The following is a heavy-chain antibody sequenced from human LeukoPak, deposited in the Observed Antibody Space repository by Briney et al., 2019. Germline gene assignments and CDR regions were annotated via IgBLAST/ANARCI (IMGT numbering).Heavy chain of an antibody. Sequence: GESLKISCKDSGYSFTSYWIGWVRQMPGKGLEWMGIIYPGDSDTRYSPSFQGQVTISADKSISTAYLQWSSLKASDTAMYYCARHKADCSSTSCYAGGNDAFDIWGQGTMVTVSS. CDR1: GYSFTSYW. CDR3: ARHKADCSSTSCYAGGNDAFDI. D-gene: IGHD2-2*01. CDR2: IYPGDSDT. V-gene: IGHV5-51*01. J-gene: IGHJ3*02.